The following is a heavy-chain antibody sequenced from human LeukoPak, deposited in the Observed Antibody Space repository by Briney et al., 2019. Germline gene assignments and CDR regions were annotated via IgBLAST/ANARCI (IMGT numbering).Heavy chain of an antibody. V-gene: IGHV1-46*01. CDR2: INASNGAT. D-gene: IGHD2-15*01. CDR3: SRGVALGDEVNSFEY. Sequence: GASVKVSCKASGYTFTSYDLHWVRQAPGQGLEWMGMINASNGATKYTQKFQGRVTITRDTSTSTVYMALNSLRSEDMAVYYCSRGVALGDEVNSFEYWGQGNLVTVS. CDR1: GYTFTSYD. J-gene: IGHJ4*02.